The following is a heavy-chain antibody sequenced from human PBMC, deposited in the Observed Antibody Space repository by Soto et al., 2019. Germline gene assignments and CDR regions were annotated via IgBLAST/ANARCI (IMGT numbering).Heavy chain of an antibody. V-gene: IGHV1-69*12. CDR1: GGTFSSYA. Sequence: QVQLVQSGAEVKKPGSSVKVSCKASGGTFSSYAISWVRQAPGQGLEWMGGIIPIFGTANYAQKFQGRVTITADESASTAYMELRSLRSEDTAVYYCARDRWDIAVAGGAGGYYYCGMDVWGQGTTVTVSS. D-gene: IGHD6-19*01. CDR3: ARDRWDIAVAGGAGGYYYCGMDV. CDR2: IIPIFGTA. J-gene: IGHJ6*02.